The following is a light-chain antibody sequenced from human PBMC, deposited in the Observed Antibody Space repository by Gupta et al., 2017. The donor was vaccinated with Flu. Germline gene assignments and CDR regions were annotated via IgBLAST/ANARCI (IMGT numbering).Light chain of an antibody. J-gene: IGLJ3*02. CDR2: EDY. V-gene: IGLV3-10*01. CDR1: ALPKKF. Sequence: GDALPKKFAYWYQQKSGQAPVLVIYEDYQRPSAIPERFAGSSSGTMATLSISGAQVEDEAVHYCYSADSTGYHWVFGGGTKLTVL. CDR3: YSADSTGYHWV.